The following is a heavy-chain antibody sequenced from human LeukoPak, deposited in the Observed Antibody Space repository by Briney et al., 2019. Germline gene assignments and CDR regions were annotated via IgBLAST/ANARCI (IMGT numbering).Heavy chain of an antibody. CDR2: VWYDGTKQ. D-gene: IGHD2-21*01. CDR3: AGDHCGGDCYDPSPPFGD. CDR1: GFTFSTYG. V-gene: IGHV3-33*01. J-gene: IGHJ4*02. Sequence: GRSLRLSCAVSGFTFSTYGFHWVRQAPGKGLEWVAAVWYDGTKQFYADPVKGRFTISRDNSKNTLYLQMNGLRAEDTAVYYCAGDHCGGDCYDPSPPFGDWGQGTPVTVSS.